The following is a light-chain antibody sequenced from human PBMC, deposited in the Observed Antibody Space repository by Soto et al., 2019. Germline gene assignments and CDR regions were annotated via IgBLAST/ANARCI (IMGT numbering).Light chain of an antibody. Sequence: IVLTQSPATLSLSPGERATLSFRASQSIDRYLAWYQQKPGQAPRLLIYGASNRATGIPDRFSGSGSGTDFTLTISRLEPEDFAVYYCQQYGSSGTFGQGTKVDIK. CDR2: GAS. J-gene: IGKJ1*01. CDR1: QSIDRY. CDR3: QQYGSSGT. V-gene: IGKV3-20*01.